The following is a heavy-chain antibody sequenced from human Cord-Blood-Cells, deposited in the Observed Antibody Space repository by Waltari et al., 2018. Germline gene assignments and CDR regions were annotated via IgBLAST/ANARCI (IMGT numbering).Heavy chain of an antibody. D-gene: IGHD4-4*01. CDR3: AKGLYSNYNWFDP. CDR1: GFTFSSYA. V-gene: IGHV3-23*01. J-gene: IGHJ5*02. CDR2: ISGSGGST. Sequence: EVQLLESGGGLVQPGGSLRLSCAASGFTFSSYAISWVRRAPGKGLEWVSAISGSGGSTYYADSVKGRFTISRDNSKNTLYLQMNSLRAEDTAVYYCAKGLYSNYNWFDPWGQGTLVTVSS.